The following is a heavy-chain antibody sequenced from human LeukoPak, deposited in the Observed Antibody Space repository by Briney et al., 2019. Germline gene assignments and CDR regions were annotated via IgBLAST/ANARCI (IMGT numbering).Heavy chain of an antibody. D-gene: IGHD1-7*01. CDR1: GGSISSGSYY. J-gene: IGHJ4*02. CDR3: ARDTWNYDYFDY. Sequence: SETLSLTCTVSGGSISSGSYYWSWIRQPAGKGLEWIGRIYTSGSTYYNPSLKSRVTISLDTSKNQFSLKLSSVTAADTAVYYCARDTWNYDYFDYWGQGTLVTVSS. CDR2: IYTSGST. V-gene: IGHV4-61*02.